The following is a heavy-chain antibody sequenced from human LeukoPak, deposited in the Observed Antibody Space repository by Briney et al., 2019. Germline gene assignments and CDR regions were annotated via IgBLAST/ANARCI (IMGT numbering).Heavy chain of an antibody. CDR2: IYSSGST. J-gene: IGHJ4*02. CDR1: GGSISSYY. Sequence: SETLSLTCTVSGGSISSYYWSWIRQPPGKGLEWIGYIYSSGSTNYNPSLKSRLTISVDASKNQFSLKLTSVTAADTAMYYCARAYYYGSGSYGLDYWGQGSLVTVSS. CDR3: ARAYYYGSGSYGLDY. D-gene: IGHD3-10*01. V-gene: IGHV4-59*01.